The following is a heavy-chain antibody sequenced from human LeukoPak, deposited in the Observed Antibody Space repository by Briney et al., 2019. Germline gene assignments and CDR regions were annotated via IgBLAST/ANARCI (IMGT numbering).Heavy chain of an antibody. D-gene: IGHD3-16*02. V-gene: IGHV3-15*01. Sequence: GGSPRLSCAASGFTFSNAWMSWVRQAPGKGLEWVGRIKSKTDGGTTDYAAPVKGRFTISRDDSKNTLYLQMNSLKTEDTAVYYCTIRMITFGGVIVEDFDYWGQGTLVTVSS. CDR2: IKSKTDGGTT. CDR1: GFTFSNAW. CDR3: TIRMITFGGVIVEDFDY. J-gene: IGHJ4*02.